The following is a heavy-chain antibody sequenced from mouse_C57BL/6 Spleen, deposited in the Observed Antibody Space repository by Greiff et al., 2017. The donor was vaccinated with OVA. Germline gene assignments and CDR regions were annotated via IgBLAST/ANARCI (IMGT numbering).Heavy chain of an antibody. CDR1: GFNIKDYY. CDR2: IDPEDGET. Sequence: VQLKESGAELVKPGASVKLSCTASGFNIKDYYMHWVKQRTEQGLEWIGRIDPEDGETKYAPKFPGKATITADTSSNTAYLQLSSLTSEDTAVYYCASYGSSYQLLFDYWGKGTTLTVSS. CDR3: ASYGSSYQLLFDY. V-gene: IGHV14-2*01. J-gene: IGHJ2*01. D-gene: IGHD1-1*01.